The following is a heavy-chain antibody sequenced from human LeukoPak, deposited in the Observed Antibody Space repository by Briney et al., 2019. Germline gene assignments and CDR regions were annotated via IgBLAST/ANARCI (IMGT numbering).Heavy chain of an antibody. J-gene: IGHJ4*02. Sequence: ASVKVSCKASAYRFTTYGITWVRQAPGQGLEWMGWISPYNADTNYAQKYQDRVIMTTDTITSTAYMELRSLRSDDTAVYYCARDYCSGGRCPLFWGQGTLVTVSS. CDR3: ARDYCSGGRCPLF. V-gene: IGHV1-18*01. CDR2: ISPYNADT. CDR1: AYRFTTYG. D-gene: IGHD2-15*01.